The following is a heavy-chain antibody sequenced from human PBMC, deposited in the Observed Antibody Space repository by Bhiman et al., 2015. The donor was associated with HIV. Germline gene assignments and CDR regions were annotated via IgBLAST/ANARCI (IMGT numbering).Heavy chain of an antibody. CDR2: IYGADNR. Sequence: VQLVESGGGVVQPGGSLRLSCAASGFSVSSTYISWVRQAPGKGLEWVSVIYGADNRYYIESVKGRFTISRDNSKNTVFLQMNSLRAEDTAMYYCCRTFEIWGQGTMVTVSS. D-gene: IGHD2-15*01. CDR3: CRTFEI. J-gene: IGHJ3*02. CDR1: GFSVSSTY. V-gene: IGHV3-53*01.